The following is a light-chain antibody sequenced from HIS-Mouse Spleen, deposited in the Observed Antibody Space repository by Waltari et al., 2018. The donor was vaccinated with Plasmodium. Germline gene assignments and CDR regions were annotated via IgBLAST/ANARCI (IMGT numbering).Light chain of an antibody. J-gene: IGLJ2*01. Sequence: SYELTQPLSVSVALGQTARITCGGNNSGSKNVHWYQQKPGQAPVLVIYRDSNRPSGLPERFSGTNSGNTATLTISRAQAGDEADYYCQVWDSSTVVFGGGTKLTVL. CDR2: RDS. CDR3: QVWDSSTVV. V-gene: IGLV3-9*01. CDR1: NSGSKN.